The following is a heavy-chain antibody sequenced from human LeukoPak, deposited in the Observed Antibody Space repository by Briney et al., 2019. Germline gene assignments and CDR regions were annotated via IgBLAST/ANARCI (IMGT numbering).Heavy chain of an antibody. Sequence: SETLSLTCAVYGGSFSGYYWSWIRQPPGKGLEGIGEINHSGSTNYNPSLKSRVTISVDTSKNQFSLKLSSVTAADTSVYYCARARIVVVPAAKAPFDPWGQGTLVTGSS. CDR3: ARARIVVVPAAKAPFDP. V-gene: IGHV4-34*01. J-gene: IGHJ5*02. D-gene: IGHD2-2*01. CDR1: GGSFSGYY. CDR2: INHSGST.